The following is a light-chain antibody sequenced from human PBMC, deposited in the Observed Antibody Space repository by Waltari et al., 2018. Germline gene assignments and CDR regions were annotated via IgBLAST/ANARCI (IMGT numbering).Light chain of an antibody. CDR3: QQSYSTPWT. J-gene: IGKJ1*01. CDR1: QSISSY. V-gene: IGKV1-39*01. CDR2: AAS. Sequence: DIQMTQSPSSLSASVGDRVTITCRASQSISSYLNWYQQKPGKAPKLLIYAASSLQSGVPSRFSGSGSVTDFTLTISSLQPEEFATYYCQQSYSTPWTFGQGTKVEIK.